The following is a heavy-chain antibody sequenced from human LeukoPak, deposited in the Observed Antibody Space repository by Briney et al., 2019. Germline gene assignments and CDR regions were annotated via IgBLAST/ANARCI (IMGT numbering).Heavy chain of an antibody. Sequence: GGSLRLSCAASGFTFSNYAMHWVRQAPGKGLEWVAVVWYDGSNKYYADSVEGRFTISRDNSKNTVSLQMNSLRVEDTAIYYCARWGEGKIFDYWGQGTLVTVSS. D-gene: IGHD3-16*01. V-gene: IGHV3-33*08. CDR2: VWYDGSNK. CDR3: ARWGEGKIFDY. J-gene: IGHJ4*02. CDR1: GFTFSNYA.